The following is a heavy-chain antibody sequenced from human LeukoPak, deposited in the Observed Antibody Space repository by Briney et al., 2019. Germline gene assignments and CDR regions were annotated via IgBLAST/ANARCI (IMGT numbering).Heavy chain of an antibody. CDR1: GYTLTAYY. V-gene: IGHV1-2*02. Sequence: GASVKVSCKASGYTLTAYYMHWVRQAPGQGLEWMGWINPNSGGTNYAQKFQGRVTMTRDTSISAAYMELSRLRSDDTAVYYCARDTTTAFDYWGQGTLVTVSP. D-gene: IGHD4-17*01. CDR2: INPNSGGT. CDR3: ARDTTTAFDY. J-gene: IGHJ4*02.